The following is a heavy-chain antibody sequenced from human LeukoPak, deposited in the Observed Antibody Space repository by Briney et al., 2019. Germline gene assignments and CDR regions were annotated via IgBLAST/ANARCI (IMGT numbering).Heavy chain of an antibody. J-gene: IGHJ6*03. V-gene: IGHV4-61*02. Sequence: SETLSLTCTVSGGSISSGSYYWSWIRQPAGKGLEWIGRIYTSGSTNYNPSLKSRVTISVDTSKNQFSLKLSSVTAADTAVYYCARDERYFDWLSSNYYYYMDVWGKGTTVTISS. D-gene: IGHD3-9*01. CDR3: ARDERYFDWLSSNYYYYMDV. CDR1: GGSISSGSYY. CDR2: IYTSGST.